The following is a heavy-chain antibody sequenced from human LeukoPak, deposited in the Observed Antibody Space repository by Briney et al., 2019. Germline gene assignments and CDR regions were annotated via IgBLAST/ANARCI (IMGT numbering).Heavy chain of an antibody. J-gene: IGHJ4*02. V-gene: IGHV3-33*01. Sequence: GGSLRLSCAASGFTFSSYGMHWVRQAPGKGLEWVAVTWHDGSNKYYADSVKGRFTISRDNSKNTLYLQMNSLRAEDTAAYYCTRDQGDYWGQGTLVTVSS. CDR1: GFTFSSYG. CDR3: TRDQGDY. CDR2: TWHDGSNK.